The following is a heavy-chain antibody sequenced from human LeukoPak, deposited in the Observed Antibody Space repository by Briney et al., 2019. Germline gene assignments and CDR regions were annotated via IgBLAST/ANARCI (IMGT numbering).Heavy chain of an antibody. D-gene: IGHD5-12*01. CDR1: GGSFSRPF. V-gene: IGHV4-34*01. Sequence: SETLSLTCAVSGGSFSRPFWSRIRQTPGKGLEWIGEIDHSGRTDYNPSLEGRVTMSVDTSKNQFSLRLTSVTAADTALYYCAREYSASEHWGQGTLVTVSS. CDR3: AREYSASEH. CDR2: IDHSGRT. J-gene: IGHJ1*01.